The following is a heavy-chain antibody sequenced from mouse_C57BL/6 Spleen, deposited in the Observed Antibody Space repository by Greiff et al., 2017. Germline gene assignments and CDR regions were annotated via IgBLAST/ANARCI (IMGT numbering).Heavy chain of an antibody. CDR1: GYTFTSYG. Sequence: QVQLQQSGAELARPGASVKLSCTASGYTFTSYGISWVKQRTGQGLEWIGEIYPRSGNTYYNEKFKGKATLTADKSSSTAYMELRSLTSEDSAVYFCARDYYGTNAMDYWGQGTSVTVSS. D-gene: IGHD1-1*01. CDR3: ARDYYGTNAMDY. CDR2: IYPRSGNT. V-gene: IGHV1-81*01. J-gene: IGHJ4*01.